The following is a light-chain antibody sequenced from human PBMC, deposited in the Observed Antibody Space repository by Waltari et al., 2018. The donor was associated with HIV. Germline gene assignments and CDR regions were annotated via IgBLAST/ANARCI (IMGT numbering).Light chain of an antibody. V-gene: IGKV3-20*01. CDR3: QQYGTSVGT. CDR2: GTS. J-gene: IGKJ1*01. Sequence: EIALTQSPGPLSLSPGERATLSCKASQRISRTSLPWYQLKPGQAPRLLIYGTSSRATGIPDRFGGSGSGTDFTLIIRRLEPEDIAVYYCQQYGTSVGTFGQGTKVEIK. CDR1: QRISRTS.